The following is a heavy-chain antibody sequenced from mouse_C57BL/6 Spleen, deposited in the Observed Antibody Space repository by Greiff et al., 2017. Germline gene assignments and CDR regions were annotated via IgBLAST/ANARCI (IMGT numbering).Heavy chain of an antibody. CDR1: GFSLTSYG. Sequence: VQGVESGPGLVQPSQSLSITCPVSGFSLTSYGVHWVRQSPGKGLAWLGVIWSGGSTDYNAAFISRLSISKDNSKSQVFFKMNSLQADDTAIYNCARNGYYEAWFAYWGQGTLVTVSA. V-gene: IGHV2-2*01. D-gene: IGHD2-3*01. J-gene: IGHJ3*01. CDR2: IWSGGST. CDR3: ARNGYYEAWFAY.